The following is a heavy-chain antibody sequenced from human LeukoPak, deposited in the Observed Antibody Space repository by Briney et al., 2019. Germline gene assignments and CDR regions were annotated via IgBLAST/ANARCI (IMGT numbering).Heavy chain of an antibody. CDR2: IYYSGST. D-gene: IGHD3-16*01. CDR1: GGSISSSSYY. Sequence: KPSETLSLTCTVSGGSISSSSYYWGWIRQPPGKGLEWIGSIYYSGSTYYNPSLKSRVTISVDTSKNQFSLKLSSVTAADTAVYYCARQGAFNYWGQGTLATVSS. CDR3: ARQGAFNY. V-gene: IGHV4-39*01. J-gene: IGHJ4*02.